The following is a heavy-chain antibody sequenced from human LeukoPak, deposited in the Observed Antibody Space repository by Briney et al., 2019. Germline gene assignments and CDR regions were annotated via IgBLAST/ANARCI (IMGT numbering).Heavy chain of an antibody. D-gene: IGHD4-11*01. Sequence: PGGSLRLSCAASGFTFSSYAMSWVRQAPGKGLEWVSAISGSGGSTYYADSAKGRFTISRDNSKNTLYLQMNSLRAEDTAVYYCARSTGIVRRLYYYYYMDVWGKGTTVTVSS. CDR3: ARSTGIVRRLYYYYYMDV. CDR2: ISGSGGST. J-gene: IGHJ6*03. CDR1: GFTFSSYA. V-gene: IGHV3-23*01.